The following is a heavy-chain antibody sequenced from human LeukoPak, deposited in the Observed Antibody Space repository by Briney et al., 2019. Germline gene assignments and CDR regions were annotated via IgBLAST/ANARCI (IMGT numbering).Heavy chain of an antibody. J-gene: IGHJ2*01. CDR2: IYTSGST. Sequence: SETLSLTCTVSGGSISSGGYYWSWIRQPAGKGLEWIGRIYTSGSTNYNPSLKSRVTISVDTSKNQFSLKLSSVTAADMAVYYCASTPYDSSGPYWYFDLWGRGTLVTVSS. CDR1: GGSISSGGYY. D-gene: IGHD3-22*01. CDR3: ASTPYDSSGPYWYFDL. V-gene: IGHV4-61*02.